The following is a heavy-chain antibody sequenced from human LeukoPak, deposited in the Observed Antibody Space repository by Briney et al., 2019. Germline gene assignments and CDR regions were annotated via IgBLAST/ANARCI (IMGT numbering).Heavy chain of an antibody. V-gene: IGHV3-64*01. CDR2: ITTNGGRT. CDR1: GFTFSSYT. D-gene: IGHD2-21*02. Sequence: GGSLRLSCAASGFTFSSYTMHWVRQAPGKGLEYVSAITTNGGRTYYANSFKGRFTISRDNSKNTLYLQMGSLRTEDMAVYYCARGRLVVTALDYWGQGTLVTVSS. CDR3: ARGRLVVTALDY. J-gene: IGHJ4*02.